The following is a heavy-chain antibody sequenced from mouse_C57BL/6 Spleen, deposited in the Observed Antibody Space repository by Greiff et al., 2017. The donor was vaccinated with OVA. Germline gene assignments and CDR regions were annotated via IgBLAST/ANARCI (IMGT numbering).Heavy chain of an antibody. V-gene: IGHV1-80*01. J-gene: IGHJ4*01. Sequence: QVQLKESGAELVKPGASVKISCKASGYAFSSYWMNWVKQRPGKGLEWIGQIYPGDGDTNYNGKFKGKATLTADKSSRTAYMQLSSLTSEDSAVYFCARQPSGYAMDYWGQGTSVTVSS. CDR2: IYPGDGDT. CDR1: GYAFSSYW. D-gene: IGHD3-1*01. CDR3: ARQPSGYAMDY.